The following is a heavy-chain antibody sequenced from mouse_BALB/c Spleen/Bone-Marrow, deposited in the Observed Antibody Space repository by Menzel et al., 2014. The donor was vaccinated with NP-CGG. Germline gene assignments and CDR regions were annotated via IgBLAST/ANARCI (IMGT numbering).Heavy chain of an antibody. V-gene: IGHV1-5*01. CDR3: TRSYERYYAMDY. CDR2: IYPGNSDT. Sequence: EVQGVESGTVLARPGASVKMSCKASGYTFTSYWMHWVKQRPGQDLEWIGAIYPGNSDTSYNQKFKGKAKLTAVTSTSTAYMELSSLTNEDSAVYYCTRSYERYYAMDYWGQGTSVTVSS. J-gene: IGHJ4*01. CDR1: GYTFTSYW. D-gene: IGHD1-1*01.